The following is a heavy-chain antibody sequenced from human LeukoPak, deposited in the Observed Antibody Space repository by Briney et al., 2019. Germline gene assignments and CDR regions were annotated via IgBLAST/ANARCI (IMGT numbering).Heavy chain of an antibody. CDR3: ARDFNAGGSISGWSACKY. CDR2: ITHDGSEK. D-gene: IGHD6-19*01. J-gene: IGHJ1*01. Sequence: GGSLRLSCAASGFTFSSYWISWVRQAPGKGLEWVANITHDGSEKYYVDSVKGRFTVSRDDARNSLFLQMSSLRAEDTAVYYFARDFNAGGSISGWSACKYWGQGTLVTASS. V-gene: IGHV3-7*05. CDR1: GFTFSSYW.